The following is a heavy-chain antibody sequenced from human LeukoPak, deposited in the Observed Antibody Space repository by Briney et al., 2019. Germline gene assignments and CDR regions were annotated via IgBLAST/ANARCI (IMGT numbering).Heavy chain of an antibody. J-gene: IGHJ4*02. CDR1: GGSISSYY. CDR3: ARVSSMGEGPDY. D-gene: IGHD3-16*01. Sequence: SETLSLTCTLSGGSISSYYWSWIRQPPGKGLEWIGYIYYSGSTNYNPSLKSRVTISVDTSKNQFSLKLSSVTAADTAVYYCARVSSMGEGPDYWGQGTLVTVSS. V-gene: IGHV4-59*01. CDR2: IYYSGST.